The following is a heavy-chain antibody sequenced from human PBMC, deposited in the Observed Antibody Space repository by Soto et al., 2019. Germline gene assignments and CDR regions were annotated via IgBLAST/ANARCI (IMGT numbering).Heavy chain of an antibody. V-gene: IGHV3-23*01. CDR3: AKDFGTQGDIVVVVAATNFDY. D-gene: IGHD2-15*01. Sequence: GGSLRLSCAASGFTFSSYAMSWVRQAPGKGLEWVSAISGSGGSTYYADSVKGRFTISRDNSKNTLYLQMNSLRAEDTAVYYCAKDFGTQGDIVVVVAATNFDYWGQGTLVTVSS. CDR1: GFTFSSYA. J-gene: IGHJ4*02. CDR2: ISGSGGST.